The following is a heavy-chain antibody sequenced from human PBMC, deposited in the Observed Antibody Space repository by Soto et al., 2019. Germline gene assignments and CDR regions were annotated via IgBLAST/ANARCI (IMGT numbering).Heavy chain of an antibody. V-gene: IGHV4-34*01. CDR1: DGSFSGYF. Sequence: SETLSLTCAVYDGSFSGYFWNWIRQPPGKGLEWIGEINHSGNTNYNPSLKSRVTIYVDTAKNQLSLKLSSVTAADTAVYYCARDHIAPTILFDSWGQGTLVTVSS. CDR2: INHSGNT. D-gene: IGHD5-12*01. J-gene: IGHJ4*02. CDR3: ARDHIAPTILFDS.